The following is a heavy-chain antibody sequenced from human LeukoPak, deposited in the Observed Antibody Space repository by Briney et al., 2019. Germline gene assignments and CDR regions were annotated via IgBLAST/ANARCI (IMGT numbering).Heavy chain of an antibody. D-gene: IGHD6-13*01. CDR3: ARRRKYSSSWYVSVPSFAWDWFDP. V-gene: IGHV4-39*07. CDR1: GGSISSNSYY. CDR2: IYYSGST. J-gene: IGHJ5*02. Sequence: PSETLSLTCTVSGGSISSNSYYWGWIRQPPGKGLEWIGSIYYSGSTYYNPSLKSRVTISVDTSKNQFSLKLSSVTAADTAVYYCARRRKYSSSWYVSVPSFAWDWFDPWGQGTLVTVSS.